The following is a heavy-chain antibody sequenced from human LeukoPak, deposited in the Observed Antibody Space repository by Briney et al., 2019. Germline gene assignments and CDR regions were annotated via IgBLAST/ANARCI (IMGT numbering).Heavy chain of an antibody. J-gene: IGHJ4*02. Sequence: ASVKVSCKASGYSFSTHYMHWVRQAPGQGLEWMGIINPSGGSTSYAQKFQGRVTMTRDMSTSTVYMELSSLRSEDTAVYYCARGGGHYYDSSGYQSDYWGQGTLVTVSS. CDR1: GYSFSTHY. CDR3: ARGGGHYYDSSGYQSDY. D-gene: IGHD3-22*01. V-gene: IGHV1-46*01. CDR2: INPSGGST.